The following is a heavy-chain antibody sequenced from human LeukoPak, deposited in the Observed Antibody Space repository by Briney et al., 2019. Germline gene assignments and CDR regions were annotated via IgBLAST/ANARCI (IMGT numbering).Heavy chain of an antibody. CDR3: ARDYGDIPPDWYYDL. V-gene: IGHV4-59*01. J-gene: IGHJ2*01. CDR1: GGSISSSY. D-gene: IGHD4-17*01. CDR2: IYYTGST. Sequence: SETLSLTCTVSGGSISSSYWSWIRQPPGKGLEWIGYIYYTGSTTYNPSLKSRVTISVDTTKNQFSLKLRSVTAADTAVYYCARDYGDIPPDWYYDLWGRGTLVTVSS.